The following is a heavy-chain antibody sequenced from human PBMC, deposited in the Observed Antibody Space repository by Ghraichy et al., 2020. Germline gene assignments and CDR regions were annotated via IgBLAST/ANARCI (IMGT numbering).Heavy chain of an antibody. J-gene: IGHJ3*02. CDR3: ARDPIDIVLMVYAVNDAFDI. CDR1: GFTFSSYS. V-gene: IGHV3-21*01. CDR2: ISSSSSYI. Sequence: GGSLRLSCAASGFTFSSYSMNWVRQAPGKGLEWVSSISSSSSYIYYADSVKGRFTISRDNAKNSLYLQMNSLRAEDTAVYYCARDPIDIVLMVYAVNDAFDIWGQGTMVTVSS. D-gene: IGHD2-8*01.